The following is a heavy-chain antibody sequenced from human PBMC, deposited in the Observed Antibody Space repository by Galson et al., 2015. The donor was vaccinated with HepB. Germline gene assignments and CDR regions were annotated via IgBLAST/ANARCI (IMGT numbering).Heavy chain of an antibody. CDR1: GFTFSDYR. J-gene: IGHJ5*02. D-gene: IGHD2-21*01. Sequence: SLRLSCAASGFTFSDYRMTWVRQAPGKGLEWISYISRSSKVIHYADSVKGRFTISRDNAKNSLYLQMDSLRDGDTAVYYCVRDGGDSYNWFDLWGQGTLVTVSS. CDR2: ISRSSKVI. V-gene: IGHV3-48*02. CDR3: VRDGGDSYNWFDL.